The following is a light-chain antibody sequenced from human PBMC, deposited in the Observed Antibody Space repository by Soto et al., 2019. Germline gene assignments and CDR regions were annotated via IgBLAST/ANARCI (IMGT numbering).Light chain of an antibody. CDR2: EAS. J-gene: IGLJ2*01. Sequence: QSALTQPASVSGSPGQSITISCTGTSSDVGSYNLVSWYQQHPGKAPKLRIYEASKRPSGVSNRFFGSKSGNTASLTISGLKAEYEADYYCCSCAGSSTFVVFGGGTKLTVL. CDR3: CSCAGSSTFVV. V-gene: IGLV2-23*02. CDR1: SSDVGSYNL.